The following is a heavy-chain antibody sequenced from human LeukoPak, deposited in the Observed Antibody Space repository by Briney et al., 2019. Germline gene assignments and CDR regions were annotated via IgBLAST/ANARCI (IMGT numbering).Heavy chain of an antibody. CDR3: AKDFHGSGSYGFDH. CDR2: TSGSGGST. V-gene: IGHV3-23*01. Sequence: GGSLRLPCAATGFTFSNCAMSWVRQAPGKGLEWVSGTSGSGGSTDYADSVKGRFTISRDNSKNTLYLQMNSLRADDTAVYYCAKDFHGSGSYGFDHWGQGTLVTVSS. J-gene: IGHJ4*02. CDR1: GFTFSNCA. D-gene: IGHD3-10*01.